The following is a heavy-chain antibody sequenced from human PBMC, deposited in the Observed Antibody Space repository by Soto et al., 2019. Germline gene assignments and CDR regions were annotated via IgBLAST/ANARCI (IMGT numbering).Heavy chain of an antibody. Sequence: SVKVSCKASGGAFSSYAISWVRQAPGQGLEWMGGIIPIFGTANYAQKFQGRVTITADKSTSTAYMELSSLRSEDTAVYYCARSAPAGNHYYYGMDVWGQGTTVTVSS. CDR2: IIPIFGTA. J-gene: IGHJ6*02. V-gene: IGHV1-69*06. D-gene: IGHD1-1*01. CDR1: GGAFSSYA. CDR3: ARSAPAGNHYYYGMDV.